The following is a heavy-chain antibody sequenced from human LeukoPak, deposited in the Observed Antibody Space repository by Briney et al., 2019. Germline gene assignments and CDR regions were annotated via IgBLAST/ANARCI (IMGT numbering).Heavy chain of an antibody. CDR3: SSTSCPMCGMDV. CDR2: ISSSGASM. J-gene: IGHJ6*01. Sequence: GGSLRLSCAASGFTFSSYKMNWVRQAPGKGLEWVSSISSSGASMYYADSVKGRFTISRDNSKNTLYLQMNSLRAEDTAVYYCSSTSCPMCGMDVWGQGTTVTVSS. D-gene: IGHD2-2*01. V-gene: IGHV3-48*01. CDR1: GFTFSSYK.